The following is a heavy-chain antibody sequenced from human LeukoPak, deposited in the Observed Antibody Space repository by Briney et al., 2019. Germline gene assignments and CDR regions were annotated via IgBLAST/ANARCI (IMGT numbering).Heavy chain of an antibody. J-gene: IGHJ4*02. Sequence: GGSLRLSCAASGFSFSGYNMNWARQAPGKGLEWVSYISSSGTTVYYADSVKGRFTISRDNAKNSLYLQMNSLRDEDTAVYYCVMDRGVSFDYWGQGTLVTVSS. CDR3: VMDRGVSFDY. CDR2: ISSSGTTV. V-gene: IGHV3-48*02. CDR1: GFSFSGYN. D-gene: IGHD3-10*01.